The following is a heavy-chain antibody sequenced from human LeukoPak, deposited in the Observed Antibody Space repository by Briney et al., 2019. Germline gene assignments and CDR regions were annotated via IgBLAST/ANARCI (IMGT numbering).Heavy chain of an antibody. V-gene: IGHV3-48*01. CDR3: ARTGENYYDSSGYFNWFDP. Sequence: PGGSLRLSCAASGFTFSSSSMNWVRQAPGKGLEWVSYISSSSSPIYYADSVKGRFTISRDSAKKSLYLQMNSLRAEDTAVYYCARTGENYYDSSGYFNWFDPWGQGTLVTVSS. J-gene: IGHJ5*02. D-gene: IGHD3-22*01. CDR1: GFTFSSSS. CDR2: ISSSSSPI.